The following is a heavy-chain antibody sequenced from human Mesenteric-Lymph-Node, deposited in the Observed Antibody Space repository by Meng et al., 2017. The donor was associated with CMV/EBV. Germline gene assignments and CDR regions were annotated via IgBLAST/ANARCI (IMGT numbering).Heavy chain of an antibody. J-gene: IGHJ4*02. CDR1: GFSLSTSGVG. Sequence: CTFSGFSLSTSGVGVDWIRQPPGKALEWLALIYWNDDERYSPSLKSRLTITKDTSKNQVVLTMTNMDPVDTATYYCAHRRQLLCFDYWGQGTLVTVSS. V-gene: IGHV2-5*01. CDR3: AHRRQLLCFDY. CDR2: IYWNDDE. D-gene: IGHD2-2*01.